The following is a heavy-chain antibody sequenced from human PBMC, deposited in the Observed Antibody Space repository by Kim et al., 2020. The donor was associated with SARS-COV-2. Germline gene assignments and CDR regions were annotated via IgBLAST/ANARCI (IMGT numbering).Heavy chain of an antibody. CDR1: GFTFSSYG. CDR3: ANAPPYYYYYGMDV. Sequence: GGSLRLSCAASGFTFSSYGMHWVRQAPGKGLEWVAVISYDGSNKYYADSVKGRFTISRDNSKNTLYLQMNSLRAEDTAVYYCANAPPYYYYYGMDVWGQGTTVTVSS. CDR2: ISYDGSNK. J-gene: IGHJ6*02. V-gene: IGHV3-30*18.